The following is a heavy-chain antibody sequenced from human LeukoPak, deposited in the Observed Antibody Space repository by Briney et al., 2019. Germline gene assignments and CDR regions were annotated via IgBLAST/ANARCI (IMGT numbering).Heavy chain of an antibody. V-gene: IGHV4-39*01. CDR1: GGSISSSSYY. D-gene: IGHD6-6*01. J-gene: IGHJ4*02. Sequence: PSETLSLTCTVSGGSISSSSYYWGWIRQPPGKGLEWIGSIYYSGSTYCNPSLKSRVTISVDTSKNQFSLKLSSVTAADTAVYYCARRLIAARPPPFDYWGQGTLVTVSS. CDR2: IYYSGST. CDR3: ARRLIAARPPPFDY.